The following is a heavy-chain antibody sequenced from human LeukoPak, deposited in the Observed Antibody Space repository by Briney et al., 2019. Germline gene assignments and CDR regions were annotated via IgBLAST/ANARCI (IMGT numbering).Heavy chain of an antibody. CDR2: IYYSGST. J-gene: IGHJ4*02. CDR1: GGSIISHY. V-gene: IGHV4-59*11. CDR3: ARTYHYGSGSYFLFDF. D-gene: IGHD3-10*01. Sequence: SATLSLTCTVSGGSIISHYWSWIRQPPGTGLEWIGYIYYSGSTDYNPSLKSRVTISVDTSKNQFSLKLSSVTAADTAVYFCARTYHYGSGSYFLFDFWGQGTLVTVSS.